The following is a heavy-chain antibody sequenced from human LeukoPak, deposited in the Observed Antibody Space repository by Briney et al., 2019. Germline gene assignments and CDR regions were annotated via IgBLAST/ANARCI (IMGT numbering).Heavy chain of an antibody. J-gene: IGHJ4*02. CDR2: ITYDGSNK. CDR3: ARENPMRGLDY. D-gene: IGHD3-22*01. Sequence: GRSLRLSCAASGFTFSSYAMHWVRQAPGKGLEWVAVITYDGSNKYYADSVKGRFTISRDNSKNTLYLQMNSLRAEDTAVYYCARENPMRGLDYWGQGTLVTVSS. CDR1: GFTFSSYA. V-gene: IGHV3-30*14.